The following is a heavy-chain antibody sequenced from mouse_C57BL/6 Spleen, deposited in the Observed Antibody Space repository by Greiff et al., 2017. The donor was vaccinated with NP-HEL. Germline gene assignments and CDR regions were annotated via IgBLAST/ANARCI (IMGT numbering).Heavy chain of an antibody. V-gene: IGHV14-4*01. D-gene: IGHD1-1*01. CDR1: GFNITDDY. CDR2: IDPENGDT. Sequence: VQLQQSGAELVRPGASVKLSCTASGFNITDDYMHWVKQRPEQGLEWIGWIDPENGDTEYASKFQGKATITADTSSNTAYLQLSSLTSEDTAVYYCTLYYYGSSSLDYWGQGTTLTVSS. J-gene: IGHJ2*01. CDR3: TLYYYGSSSLDY.